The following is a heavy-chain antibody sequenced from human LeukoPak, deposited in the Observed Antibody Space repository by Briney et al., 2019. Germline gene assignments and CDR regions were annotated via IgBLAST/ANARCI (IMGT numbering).Heavy chain of an antibody. CDR1: GFTFSSYA. CDR3: ATLWFGELLFVPFDY. Sequence: GGSLRLSCAASGFTFSSYAMSWGRQGPGKGLELDSAISGSGGSTYYADSVKGRFTISRDNSKNTLYLQMNSLRAEDTAVYYCATLWFGELLFVPFDYWGQGTLVTVSS. J-gene: IGHJ4*02. CDR2: ISGSGGST. D-gene: IGHD3-10*01. V-gene: IGHV3-23*01.